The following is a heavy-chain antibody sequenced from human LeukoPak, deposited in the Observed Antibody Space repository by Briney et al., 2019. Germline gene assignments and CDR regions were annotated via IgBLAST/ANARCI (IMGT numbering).Heavy chain of an antibody. CDR3: AKGDYGYYYYYYMDV. CDR2: IRYDGSNK. D-gene: IGHD4/OR15-4a*01. V-gene: IGHV3-30*02. Sequence: PGGSLRPSCAASGFTFSSYGMHWVRQAPGKGLEWVAFIRYDGSNKYYADSVKGRFTISRDNSKNTLYLQMNSLRAEDTAVYYCAKGDYGYYYYYYMDVWGKGTTVTVSS. CDR1: GFTFSSYG. J-gene: IGHJ6*03.